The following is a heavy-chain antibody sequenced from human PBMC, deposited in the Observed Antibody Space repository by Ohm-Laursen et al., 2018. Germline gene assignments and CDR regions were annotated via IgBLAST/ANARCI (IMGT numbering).Heavy chain of an antibody. Sequence: SLRLSCTASGFTFDDYAMHWVRQAPGKGLEWVSGISWNSGSIGYSDPVKGRFTISRDNAKNSLYLQMNSLRAEDTALYYCAKDHRSGSSWYFDYWGQGTLVTVSS. D-gene: IGHD6-13*01. V-gene: IGHV3-9*01. CDR2: ISWNSGSI. CDR1: GFTFDDYA. CDR3: AKDHRSGSSWYFDY. J-gene: IGHJ4*02.